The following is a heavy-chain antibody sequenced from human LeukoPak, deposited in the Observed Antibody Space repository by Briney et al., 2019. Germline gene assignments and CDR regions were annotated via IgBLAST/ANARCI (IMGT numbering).Heavy chain of an antibody. D-gene: IGHD6-13*01. Sequence: PGGSLRLSCADSGFTFSSYAMSWVRQAPGKGLEWVSAISGSGGSTYYADSVKGRFTISRDNSKNTLYLQMNSLRAEDTAVYYCAKDVAHYSSSWYPYTYYFDYWGQGTLVTVSS. CDR1: GFTFSSYA. CDR3: AKDVAHYSSSWYPYTYYFDY. CDR2: ISGSGGST. V-gene: IGHV3-23*01. J-gene: IGHJ4*02.